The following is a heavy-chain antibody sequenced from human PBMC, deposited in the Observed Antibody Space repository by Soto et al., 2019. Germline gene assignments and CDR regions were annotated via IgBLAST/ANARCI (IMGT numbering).Heavy chain of an antibody. CDR2: ITGGGGAI. CDR3: ARGMISGKSPFDI. Sequence: EVQLVESGGGLVQPGGSLRLSCAASGFTFNAYTMNWVRQAPGKGLEWVSYITGGGGAISFADSVKGRFTISRDNAKNSLYLQLNSLRAEDTAVYYCARGMISGKSPFDIWGQGTMVTVSS. CDR1: GFTFNAYT. J-gene: IGHJ3*02. D-gene: IGHD1-26*01. V-gene: IGHV3-48*01.